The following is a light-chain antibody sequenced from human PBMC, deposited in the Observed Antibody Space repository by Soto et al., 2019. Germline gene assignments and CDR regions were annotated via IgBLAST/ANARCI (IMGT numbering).Light chain of an antibody. CDR3: QQRSNWPYLT. Sequence: EIVLTQSPDTLSLSPGERATLSCRASLSVSGYLGWYQPKPGQAPRLLIYDASNRAYGVPARFRGSGSGTNFTLTIASLEPEDFAVYYCQQRSNWPYLTFGGGTRV. J-gene: IGKJ4*01. CDR2: DAS. V-gene: IGKV3-11*01. CDR1: LSVSGY.